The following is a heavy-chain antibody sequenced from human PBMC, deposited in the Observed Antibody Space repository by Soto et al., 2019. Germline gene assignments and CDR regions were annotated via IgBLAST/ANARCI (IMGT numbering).Heavy chain of an antibody. Sequence: SETLSLTCTVSGGSISSSSYYWGWIRQPPGKGLEWIGSIYYSGSTYYNPSLKSRVTISVDTSKNQFSLKLSSVTAADTAVYYCARLVWYSGSPRDYWGQGTLVTVSS. J-gene: IGHJ4*02. CDR1: GGSISSSSYY. CDR2: IYYSGST. D-gene: IGHD1-26*01. V-gene: IGHV4-39*01. CDR3: ARLVWYSGSPRDY.